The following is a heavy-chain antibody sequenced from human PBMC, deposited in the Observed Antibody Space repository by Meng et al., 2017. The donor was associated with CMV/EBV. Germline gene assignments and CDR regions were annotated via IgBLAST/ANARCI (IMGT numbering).Heavy chain of an antibody. CDR2: IWYDGSNK. Sequence: SCAASGFTFSSYGMHWVRQAPGKGVEWVAVIWYDGSNKYYADSVKGRFTISRDNSKNTVYLQMNSLRAEDTAVYYCAREISGSALDYWGQGTLVTVSS. CDR1: GFTFSSYG. D-gene: IGHD7-27*01. V-gene: IGHV3-33*01. CDR3: AREISGSALDY. J-gene: IGHJ4*02.